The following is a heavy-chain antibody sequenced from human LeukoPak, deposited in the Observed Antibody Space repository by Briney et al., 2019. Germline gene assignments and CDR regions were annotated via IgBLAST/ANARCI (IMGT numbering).Heavy chain of an antibody. CDR3: ARSGYNWNYGWFDP. Sequence: ASVKVSCKASGYTFTGYYMHWVRQAPGQGLEWMGWINPSSGGTNYAQKFQGRVTMTRDTSISTAYMELSRLRSDDTAVYYCARSGYNWNYGWFDPWGQGTLVTVSS. CDR1: GYTFTGYY. J-gene: IGHJ5*02. D-gene: IGHD1-7*01. CDR2: INPSSGGT. V-gene: IGHV1-2*02.